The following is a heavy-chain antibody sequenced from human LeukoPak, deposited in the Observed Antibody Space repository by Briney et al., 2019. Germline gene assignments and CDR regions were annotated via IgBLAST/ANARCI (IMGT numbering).Heavy chain of an antibody. D-gene: IGHD2-2*01. J-gene: IGHJ3*02. CDR1: GGSISSYY. Sequence: PSETLSLTCTVSGGSISSYYWSWIRQPPGKGLEWIGYIYYSGSTNYNPSLKSRVTISVDTSKNQFSLKLSSVTAADTAVYYCASERLGYCSSTSCYRRGPDAFDIWGQGTMVTVSS. V-gene: IGHV4-59*01. CDR3: ASERLGYCSSTSCYRRGPDAFDI. CDR2: IYYSGST.